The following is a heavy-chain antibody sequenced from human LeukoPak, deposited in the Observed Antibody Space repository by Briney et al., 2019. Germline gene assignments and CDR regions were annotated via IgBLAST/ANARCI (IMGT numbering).Heavy chain of an antibody. CDR3: ARQGYSYGYIDY. D-gene: IGHD5-18*01. CDR2: IYYSGST. J-gene: IGHJ4*02. CDR1: GGSLSSSSYY. V-gene: IGHV4-39*01. Sequence: SETLSLTCTVSGGSLSSSSYYWDWLRQPPGTGLEWIGNIYYSGSTFYNPSLTSRVTISVDTSRKQFSLQLSSVTAADTAVYYCARQGYSYGYIDYWGQGTLVTVSS.